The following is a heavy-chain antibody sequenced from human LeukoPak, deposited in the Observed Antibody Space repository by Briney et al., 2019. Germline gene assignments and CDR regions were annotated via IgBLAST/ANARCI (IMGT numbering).Heavy chain of an antibody. V-gene: IGHV1-69*01. CDR3: ARGIAVAGIDY. CDR1: GGTFGSYA. CDR2: IIPIFGTG. Sequence: SVKVSCKASGGTFGSYAISWVRQAPGQGLEWMGGIIPIFGTGNYAQKFQGRVTITADESTSTANMELSSLRAEDTAVYYCARGIAVAGIDYWGQGTLVTVSS. D-gene: IGHD6-19*01. J-gene: IGHJ4*02.